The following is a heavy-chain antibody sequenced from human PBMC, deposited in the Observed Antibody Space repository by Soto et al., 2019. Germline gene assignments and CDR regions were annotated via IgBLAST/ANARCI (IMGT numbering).Heavy chain of an antibody. D-gene: IGHD3-9*01. Sequence: ASVKVSCKASGYTFTGYYMHWVRPAPGQGLEWMGWINPNSGGTNYAQKFQGRVTMTRDTSISPAYMELSRLRSDDTAVYYCARAHFDDGYFDYWGQGTLVTVSS. V-gene: IGHV1-2*02. CDR1: GYTFTGYY. J-gene: IGHJ4*02. CDR3: ARAHFDDGYFDY. CDR2: INPNSGGT.